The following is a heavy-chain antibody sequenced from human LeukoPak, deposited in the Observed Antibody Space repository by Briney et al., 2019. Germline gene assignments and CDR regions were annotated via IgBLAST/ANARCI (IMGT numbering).Heavy chain of an antibody. CDR2: IYHSGST. CDR1: GYSISSGYY. V-gene: IGHV4-38-2*02. D-gene: IGHD2-15*01. CDR3: DRLDCSGGSCYSHFDY. J-gene: IGHJ4*02. Sequence: SETPSLTCTVSGYSISSGYYWGWIRQPPGKGLEWVGSIYHSGSTYYNPSVKSRVTISVDTSKNHSSLKPISVTAADTAGYYCDRLDCSGGSCYSHFDYWGQGTLVTVSS.